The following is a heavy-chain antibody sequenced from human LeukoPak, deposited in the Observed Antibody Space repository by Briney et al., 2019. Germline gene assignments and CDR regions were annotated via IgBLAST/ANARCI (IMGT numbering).Heavy chain of an antibody. J-gene: IGHJ6*02. CDR2: INPNSGGA. Sequence: ASVKVSCKASGYTFSGYYIHWVRQAPGQGLEWMGRINPNSGGADYAQTFQGRVTMTTDTSTSTAYMELRSLRSDDTAVYYCARVQKDGYNIYYYYGMDVWGQGTTVTVSS. D-gene: IGHD5-24*01. CDR3: ARVQKDGYNIYYYYGMDV. CDR1: GYTFSGYY. V-gene: IGHV1-2*06.